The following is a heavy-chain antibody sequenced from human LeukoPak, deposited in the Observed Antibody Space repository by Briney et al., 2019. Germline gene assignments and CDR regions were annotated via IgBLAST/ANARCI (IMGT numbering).Heavy chain of an antibody. CDR1: GYTLTELS. D-gene: IGHD2-2*01. V-gene: IGHV1-24*01. Sequence: ASVTVSCKVSGYTLTELSMHWVRQGPGKGLEWMGGFDPEDGETIYAQKFQGRVTMTEDTSTDTAYMELSSLRSEDTAVYYCATGHCSSTSCYGLPYFDYWGQGTLVTVSS. CDR2: FDPEDGET. J-gene: IGHJ4*02. CDR3: ATGHCSSTSCYGLPYFDY.